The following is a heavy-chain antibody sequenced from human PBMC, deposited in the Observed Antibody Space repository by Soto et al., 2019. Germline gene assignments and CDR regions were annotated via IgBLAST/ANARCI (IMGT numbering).Heavy chain of an antibody. CDR1: GGSFSGYY. CDR3: ARAAPRYCSGGSCYSGRDY. V-gene: IGHV4-34*01. D-gene: IGHD2-15*01. Sequence: QVQLQQWGAGLLKPSETLSLTCAVYGGSFSGYYWSWIRQPPGKGLEWIGEINHSGSTNYNPSLKSRVTISVDTSKNQFSLKLSSVTAADTAVYYCARAAPRYCSGGSCYSGRDYCGQGTLVTVSS. J-gene: IGHJ4*02. CDR2: INHSGST.